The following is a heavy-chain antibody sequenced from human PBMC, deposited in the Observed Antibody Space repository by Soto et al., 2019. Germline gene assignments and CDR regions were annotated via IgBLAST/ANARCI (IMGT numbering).Heavy chain of an antibody. CDR3: ATFPRYYYYGMDV. J-gene: IGHJ6*02. V-gene: IGHV5-51*01. CDR2: IYPGDSDT. CDR1: GSSFTSYW. Sequence: GESLKISCKGSGSSFTSYWIGWVRQMPGKGLEWMGIIYPGDSDTRYSPSFQGQVTISADKSISTAYLQWSSLKASDTAMYYGATFPRYYYYGMDVWGQGTTVTVSS.